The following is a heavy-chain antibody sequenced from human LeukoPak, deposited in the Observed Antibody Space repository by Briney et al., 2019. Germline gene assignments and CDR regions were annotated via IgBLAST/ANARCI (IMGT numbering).Heavy chain of an antibody. Sequence: ASVKVSCKASGYTFTSYGISWVRQAPGQGFEWMGWISAYNGNTNYAQKLQGRVTMTTDTSTSTAYMELRSLRSDDTAVYYCARDREVDTAMTAAGDYWGQGTLVTVSS. V-gene: IGHV1-18*01. CDR2: ISAYNGNT. CDR1: GYTFTSYG. D-gene: IGHD5-18*01. J-gene: IGHJ4*02. CDR3: ARDREVDTAMTAAGDY.